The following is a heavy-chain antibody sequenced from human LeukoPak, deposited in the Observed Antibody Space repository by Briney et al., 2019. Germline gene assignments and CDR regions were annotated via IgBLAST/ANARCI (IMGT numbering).Heavy chain of an antibody. CDR3: ARTLYGDYSYYYYYYGMDV. D-gene: IGHD4-17*01. CDR1: GYSFTSYW. V-gene: IGHV5-51*01. Sequence: GESLKISCRGSGYSFTSYWIGWVRQMPGKSLEWMGIIYPGDSDTRYSPSFQGQVTISADKSISTAYLQWSSLKASDTAMYYCARTLYGDYSYYYYYYGMDVWGQGITVTVSS. J-gene: IGHJ6*02. CDR2: IYPGDSDT.